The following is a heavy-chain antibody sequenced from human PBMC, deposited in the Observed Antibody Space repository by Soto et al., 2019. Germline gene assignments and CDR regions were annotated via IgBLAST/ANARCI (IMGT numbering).Heavy chain of an antibody. D-gene: IGHD5-18*01. J-gene: IGHJ5*02. CDR1: GFTFSDYY. Sequence: GGSLRLPCAASGFTFSDYYMSWIRQAPGKGLEWVSYISSSGSTIYYADSVKGRFTISRDNAKNSLYLQMNSLRAEDTAAYYCARDRTMTAMVRDWFDPWGQGTLVTVSS. CDR3: ARDRTMTAMVRDWFDP. V-gene: IGHV3-11*01. CDR2: ISSSGSTI.